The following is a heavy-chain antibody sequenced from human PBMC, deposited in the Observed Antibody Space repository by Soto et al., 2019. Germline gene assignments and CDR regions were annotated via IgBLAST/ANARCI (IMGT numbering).Heavy chain of an antibody. J-gene: IGHJ6*01. V-gene: IGHV3-30-3*01. CDR2: ISFDGSKK. CDR3: TKVDV. Sequence: GGSLRLSCVGSGFTFISYDMHWVRQAPGKGLEWVGFISFDGSKKHYADSVEGRFTISRDNSKSTMYLEMSSLRPEDTAVYYCTKVDVWGPGTAVTVSS. CDR1: GFTFISYD.